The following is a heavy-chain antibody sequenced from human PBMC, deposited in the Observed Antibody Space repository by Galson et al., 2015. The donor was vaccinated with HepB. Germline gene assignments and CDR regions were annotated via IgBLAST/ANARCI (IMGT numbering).Heavy chain of an antibody. Sequence: SVKVSCKASGYTFTSYYMHWVRQAPGQGLEWMGIINPSGGSTSYAQKFQGRVTMTRDTSTSTAYMELRSLRSDDTAVYYCARVGIGVVAATNDYWGQGTLVTVSS. CDR2: INPSGGST. D-gene: IGHD2-15*01. J-gene: IGHJ4*02. CDR3: ARVGIGVVAATNDY. V-gene: IGHV1-46*01. CDR1: GYTFTSYY.